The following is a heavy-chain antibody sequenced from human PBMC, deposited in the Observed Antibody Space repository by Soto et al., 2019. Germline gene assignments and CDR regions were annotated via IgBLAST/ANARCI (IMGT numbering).Heavy chain of an antibody. CDR3: TTAERGKTGTRI. Sequence: QAQLVESGGDLVKPGGSLRLSCAASGFIFSDYYMSWVRQAPGKGLEWLSYISQTSTYTAYADSVRGRFPISRDNAKNSLSLQMNSLRVEDTAVYYCTTAERGKTGTRIWGRGTLVIVSS. D-gene: IGHD1-1*01. V-gene: IGHV3-11*06. J-gene: IGHJ2*01. CDR2: ISQTSTYT. CDR1: GFIFSDYY.